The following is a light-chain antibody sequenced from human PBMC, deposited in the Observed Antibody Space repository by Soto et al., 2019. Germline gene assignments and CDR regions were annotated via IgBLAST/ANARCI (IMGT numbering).Light chain of an antibody. J-gene: IGLJ2*01. Sequence: QSVLTQPPSASGTPGQRVTISCSGSSSNIGSNYVYWYQQLPGTAPKLLIYRNNQWPSGVPDRFSGSKSGTSASLAISGLRAEDEADYYCAAWDDSRSGYVVFGGGTKVTVL. V-gene: IGLV1-47*01. CDR2: RNN. CDR3: AAWDDSRSGYVV. CDR1: SSNIGSNY.